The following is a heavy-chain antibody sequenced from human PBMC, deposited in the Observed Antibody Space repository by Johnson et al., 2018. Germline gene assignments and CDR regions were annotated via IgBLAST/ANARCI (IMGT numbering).Heavy chain of an antibody. CDR1: GFPFNTYW. CDR2: IKQDGSEK. CDR3: ATLSDCTTPHCHDY. V-gene: IGHV3-7*01. Sequence: VQLVESGGGLAQPGTSLRLSCVASGFPFNTYWMSWVRQAPEKGLEWVANIKQDGSEKYYVDSVKGRFTISRDNAKNSVHLQLNSLRREDTAVYYCATLSDCTTPHCHDYWGQGTLVAVSS. J-gene: IGHJ4*02. D-gene: IGHD2-8*01.